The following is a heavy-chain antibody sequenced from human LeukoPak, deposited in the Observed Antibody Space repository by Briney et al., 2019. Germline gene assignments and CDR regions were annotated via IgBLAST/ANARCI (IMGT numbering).Heavy chain of an antibody. Sequence: KPSQTLSLTCTVSGGSISSGGYYWSWIRQPPGKGLEWIGYIYYSGSTNYNPSLKSRVTISVDTSKNQFSLKLSSVTAADTAVYYCARLSKVGAFDIWGQGTMVTVSS. V-gene: IGHV4-61*08. CDR3: ARLSKVGAFDI. D-gene: IGHD2-2*01. CDR1: GGSISSGGYY. J-gene: IGHJ3*02. CDR2: IYYSGST.